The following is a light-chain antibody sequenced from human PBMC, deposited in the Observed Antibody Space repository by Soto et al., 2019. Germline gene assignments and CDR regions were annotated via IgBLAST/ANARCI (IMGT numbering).Light chain of an antibody. Sequence: DIQRTHSASSLSASLGDRVTITCRASQSISSYLNWYQQKPGKAPKLLIYAASSLQSGVPSRFSGSGSGTDFTLTISSLQPEDVATYYCQQSYSTPRTAFGQGTKLEIK. CDR3: QQSYSTPRTA. J-gene: IGKJ2*01. CDR1: QSISSY. CDR2: AAS. V-gene: IGKV1-39*01.